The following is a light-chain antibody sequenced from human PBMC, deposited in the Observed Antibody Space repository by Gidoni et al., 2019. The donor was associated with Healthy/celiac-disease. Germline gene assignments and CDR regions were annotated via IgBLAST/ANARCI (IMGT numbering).Light chain of an antibody. J-gene: IGKJ1*01. Sequence: DIQMTQTPSSLSPSVGDRVTITCRASQSISSNFNWSQQNPGNAPKRLIYAAASLPRGVPSRFRGCGGATDFIPITISLPPDDFAPYYCQQSYSTPRTFGQGTKVEIK. CDR3: QQSYSTPRT. CDR1: QSISSN. CDR2: AAA. V-gene: IGKV1-39*01.